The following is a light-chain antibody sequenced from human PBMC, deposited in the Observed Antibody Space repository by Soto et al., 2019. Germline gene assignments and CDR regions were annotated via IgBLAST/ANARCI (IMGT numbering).Light chain of an antibody. CDR3: QQYANSPYT. J-gene: IGKJ2*01. CDR1: QSVSSNS. CDR2: GAS. V-gene: IGKV3-20*01. Sequence: EIVLTQSPGTLSLSPGERATLSCRASQSVSSNSFSWYHQKPGQAPRLLIYGASSRATGIPDRFSGSGSGTDFTLTISRLEPEDFAVYYCQQYANSPYTFGQGTKLEI.